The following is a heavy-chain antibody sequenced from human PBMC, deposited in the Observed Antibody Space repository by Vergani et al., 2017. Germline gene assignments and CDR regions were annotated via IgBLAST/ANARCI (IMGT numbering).Heavy chain of an antibody. CDR1: GFNFSTYT. CDR2: VTSDGRRQ. V-gene: IGHV3-21*04. Sequence: EVQLVESGGGLVKRGGSLRLSCAASGFNFSTYTMNWVRQAPGKGLEWISSVTSDGRRQTYADSVKGRFTISRDSGKNSLHLQMNSLRPEDTAVYFCTREYSSSSGRGLDIWGQGTMVTVSS. D-gene: IGHD6-6*01. J-gene: IGHJ3*02. CDR3: TREYSSSSGRGLDI.